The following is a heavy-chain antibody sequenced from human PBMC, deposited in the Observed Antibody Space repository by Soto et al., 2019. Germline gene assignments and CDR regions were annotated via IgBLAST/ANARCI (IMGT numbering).Heavy chain of an antibody. Sequence: EVQVVESGGGLVQPGGSLRLSCAASGFTLSDHYMDWARQAPGKGLEWVGRSRNKAKSYSTDYAASVKGRFTISRDDSQNSLYLQMNSLTTADTAVYYCVRASDGEIDYWGQGALVTVSS. CDR3: VRASDGEIDY. CDR1: GFTLSDHY. CDR2: SRNKAKSYST. D-gene: IGHD4-17*01. V-gene: IGHV3-72*01. J-gene: IGHJ4*02.